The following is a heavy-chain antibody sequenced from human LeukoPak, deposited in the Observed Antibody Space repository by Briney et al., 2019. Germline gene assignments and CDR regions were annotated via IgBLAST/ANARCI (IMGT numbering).Heavy chain of an antibody. Sequence: GASVKVSCKAAGNTFTSYGISLVRQAPGQGLEWMGWSSAYNGNTNYAQKLQGRVTMTTDTSTSTAYMELRSLRSDDTAVYYCARVSYGSGIYLDYWGQGTLVTVSS. J-gene: IGHJ4*02. CDR2: SSAYNGNT. V-gene: IGHV1-18*01. D-gene: IGHD3-10*01. CDR3: ARVSYGSGIYLDY. CDR1: GNTFTSYG.